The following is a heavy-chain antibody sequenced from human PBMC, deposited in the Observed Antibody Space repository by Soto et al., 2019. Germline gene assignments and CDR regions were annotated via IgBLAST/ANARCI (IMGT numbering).Heavy chain of an antibody. V-gene: IGHV4-59*01. Sequence: PSETLSLTCTVSGGSISSYYWSWIRQPPGKGLEWIGYIYYSGSTNYNPSLKSRVTISVDTSKNQFSLKLSSVTAADTAVYYCARNHYDSSGYYSALDPWGQGPLVTVSS. CDR2: IYYSGST. CDR3: ARNHYDSSGYYSALDP. J-gene: IGHJ5*02. CDR1: GGSISSYY. D-gene: IGHD3-22*01.